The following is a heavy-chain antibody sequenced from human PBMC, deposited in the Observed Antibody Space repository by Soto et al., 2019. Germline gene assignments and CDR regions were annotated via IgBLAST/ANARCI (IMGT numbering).Heavy chain of an antibody. CDR3: ARDKITGLFDY. CDR1: GGSFSGYY. Sequence: QVQLQQWGAGLLKPSETLSLTCAVYGGSFSGYYWTWIRQPPGTGLEWIGEITHSGSTNYKPSLKSRVTIPVDTSKNHFSLQLTSVTAADTAVYYCARDKITGLFDYWGQGTRVTVSS. D-gene: IGHD2-8*02. J-gene: IGHJ4*02. V-gene: IGHV4-34*01. CDR2: ITHSGST.